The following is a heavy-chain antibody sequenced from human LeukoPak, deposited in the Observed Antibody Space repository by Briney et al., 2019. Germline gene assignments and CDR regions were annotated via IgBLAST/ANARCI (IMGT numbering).Heavy chain of an antibody. CDR3: ARDVSSSGWFDY. Sequence: ASVKVPCKASGGTFSSYAISWVRQAPGQGLEWMGIINPSGGSTSYAQKFQGRVTMTRDTSTSTVYMELSSLRSEDTAVYYCARDVSSSGWFDYWGQGTLVTVPS. CDR2: INPSGGST. J-gene: IGHJ4*02. CDR1: GGTFSSYA. D-gene: IGHD6-19*01. V-gene: IGHV1-46*01.